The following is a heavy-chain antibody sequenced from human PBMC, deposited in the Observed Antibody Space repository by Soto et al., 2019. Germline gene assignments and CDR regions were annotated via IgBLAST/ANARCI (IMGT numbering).Heavy chain of an antibody. V-gene: IGHV5-51*01. J-gene: IGHJ4*02. CDR3: ARSPRSSPYLDD. CDR2: IYPGDHET. Sequence: GESLKISCQCSGYTFSNFWIGWVRQLPGKGLEWMGIIYPGDHETRYSPSFHGKVTISADKSINTAYLQWNSLEASDTAFYFCARSPRSSPYLDDWGQGALVTVSS. CDR1: GYTFSNFW. D-gene: IGHD6-13*01.